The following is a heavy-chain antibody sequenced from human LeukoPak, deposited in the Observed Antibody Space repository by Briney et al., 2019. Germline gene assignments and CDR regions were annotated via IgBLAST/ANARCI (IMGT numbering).Heavy chain of an antibody. CDR1: GGSISSYY. CDR2: IYYSGST. D-gene: IGHD6-13*01. CDR3: ARHYPGYSSSWYFFDY. Sequence: SETLSLTCTVSGGSISSYYWSWIRQPPGKGLEWIGYIYYSGSTNYNPSLKSRVTISVDTSKNQFSLKLSSVTAVDTAVYYCARHYPGYSSSWYFFDYWGQGTLVTVSS. V-gene: IGHV4-59*08. J-gene: IGHJ4*02.